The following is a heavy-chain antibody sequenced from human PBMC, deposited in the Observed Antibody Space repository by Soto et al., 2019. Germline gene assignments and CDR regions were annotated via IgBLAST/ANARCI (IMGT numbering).Heavy chain of an antibody. D-gene: IGHD2-2*01. Sequence: SQTLSLTCAISGDSVSSNSAAWNWIRQSPSRGLEWLGRTYYRSKWYNDYAVSVKSRITINPDTSKNQFSLKLSSVTAADTAVYYCARGAAVPKRYYYYYMDVWGKGTTVTVSS. CDR2: TYYRSKWYN. J-gene: IGHJ6*03. CDR3: ARGAAVPKRYYYYYMDV. CDR1: GDSVSSNSAA. V-gene: IGHV6-1*01.